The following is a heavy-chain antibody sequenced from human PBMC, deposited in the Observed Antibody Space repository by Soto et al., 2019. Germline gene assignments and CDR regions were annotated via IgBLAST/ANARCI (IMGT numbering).Heavy chain of an antibody. D-gene: IGHD1-26*01. CDR1: GGSVTSHH. Sequence: SETLSLTCFVSGGSVTSHHWSWIRQSPGQGLQWIAYTTYTGNTIYNPSLQSRVTISLDTSKNQWSLKLTSMTAADTAVNYCARDMHAGVTHYFDPWAQGTLVTVSS. CDR2: TTYTGNT. J-gene: IGHJ5*02. CDR3: ARDMHAGVTHYFDP. V-gene: IGHV4-59*02.